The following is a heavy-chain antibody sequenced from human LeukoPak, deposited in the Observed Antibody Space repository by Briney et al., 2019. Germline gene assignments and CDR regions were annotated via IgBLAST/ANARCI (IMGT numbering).Heavy chain of an antibody. Sequence: GGSLRLFCAASGFTFSSYTMNWVRQAPGKGLEWVSSISSSSSYIYSADSVKGRFTISRDNAKNSLYLQMNSLRAEDTAVYYCARDQGSARDYFDYWGQGNLVTVSS. D-gene: IGHD6-6*01. J-gene: IGHJ4*02. V-gene: IGHV3-21*01. CDR2: ISSSSSYI. CDR1: GFTFSSYT. CDR3: ARDQGSARDYFDY.